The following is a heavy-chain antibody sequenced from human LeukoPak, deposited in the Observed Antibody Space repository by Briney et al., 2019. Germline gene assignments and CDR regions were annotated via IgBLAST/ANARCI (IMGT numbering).Heavy chain of an antibody. J-gene: IGHJ4*02. Sequence: ESGPALLKPTQTLTLTCTFSGFSLSTSGRGVSWIRQPPAKALEWLSLIDWDDDKYYSTSLKTRLIISKDPSKNQVVLTMTNMDPADTATYYCARISSLTGPRLIDYWGQGTLVTVSS. V-gene: IGHV2-70*01. D-gene: IGHD3-9*01. CDR1: GFSLSTSGRG. CDR3: ARISSLTGPRLIDY. CDR2: IDWDDDK.